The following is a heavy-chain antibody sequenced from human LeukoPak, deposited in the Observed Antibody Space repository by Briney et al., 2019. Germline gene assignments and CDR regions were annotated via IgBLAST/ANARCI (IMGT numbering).Heavy chain of an antibody. CDR2: INKDESEK. Sequence: GGSLRLSCAASGFTFSNYWMSWARQAPGKGLEWVANINKDESEKNYVDSVKGRFIISRDNAKNSLYLQMNNLRAEDTAVYYCARDSSPGYYDYVWGTYPRYWGQGTLVTVPS. V-gene: IGHV3-7*05. CDR1: GFTFSNYW. J-gene: IGHJ4*02. CDR3: ARDSSPGYYDYVWGTYPRY. D-gene: IGHD3-16*02.